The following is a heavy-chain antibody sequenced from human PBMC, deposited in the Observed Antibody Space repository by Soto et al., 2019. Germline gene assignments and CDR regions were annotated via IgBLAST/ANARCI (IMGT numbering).Heavy chain of an antibody. J-gene: IGHJ4*02. V-gene: IGHV4-4*02. CDR3: ARASASSMLRGVIIN. D-gene: IGHD3-10*01. Sequence: QVQLQESGPGLVKPSETLSLTCAFSGGSITSDNWWTWVRQTPGKGLEWIGEMYHSGATNYSPSLKSRVTILVDKSKNQFSLKRTSVTAADSALYYCARASASSMLRGVIINWGQGTLVTVSS. CDR2: MYHSGAT. CDR1: GGSITSDNW.